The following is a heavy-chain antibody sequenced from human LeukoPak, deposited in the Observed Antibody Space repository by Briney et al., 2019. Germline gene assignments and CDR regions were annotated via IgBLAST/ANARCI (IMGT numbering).Heavy chain of an antibody. D-gene: IGHD5-12*01. CDR2: INPNSGDT. CDR1: GYTLTGYY. J-gene: IGHJ4*02. V-gene: IGHV1-2*02. CDR3: AKNPYEYYSDY. Sequence: GASARFSCKASGYTLTGYYMHWLRQAPGQGLEWMGWINPNSGDTNYAQKFQGRVTMTRDTSISTAYMGLNRLTSDDTAVYYCAKNPYEYYSDYWGQGTLVTVSS.